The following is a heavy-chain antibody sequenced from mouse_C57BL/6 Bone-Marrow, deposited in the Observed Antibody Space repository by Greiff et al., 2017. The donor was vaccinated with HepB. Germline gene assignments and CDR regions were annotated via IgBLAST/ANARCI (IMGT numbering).Heavy chain of an antibody. CDR3: ARWKTAQATYYAMDY. V-gene: IGHV1-81*01. CDR2: IYPRSGNT. D-gene: IGHD3-2*02. Sequence: QVQLKESGAELARPGASVKLSCKASGYTFTSYGISWVKQRTGQGLEWIGEIYPRSGNTYYNEKFKGKATLTADKSSSTAYMELRSLTSEDSAVYFCARWKTAQATYYAMDYWGQGTSVTVSS. J-gene: IGHJ4*01. CDR1: GYTFTSYG.